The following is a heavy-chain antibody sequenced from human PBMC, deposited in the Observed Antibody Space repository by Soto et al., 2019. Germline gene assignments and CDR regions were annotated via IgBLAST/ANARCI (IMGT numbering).Heavy chain of an antibody. D-gene: IGHD3-16*01. Sequence: QVQLVESGGGLVKPGGSLRLSCAASGFTFSDYYMSWIRQAPGKGLEWVSYISSSSSYTNYADSVKGRFTISRDNAKNSLYLQMNRLRAEDTAVYYCAREAFGGKNDYWGQGTLVTVSS. J-gene: IGHJ4*02. V-gene: IGHV3-11*05. CDR3: AREAFGGKNDY. CDR1: GFTFSDYY. CDR2: ISSSSSYT.